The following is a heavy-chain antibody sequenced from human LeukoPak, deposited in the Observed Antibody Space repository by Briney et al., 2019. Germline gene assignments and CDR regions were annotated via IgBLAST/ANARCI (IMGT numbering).Heavy chain of an antibody. CDR3: ARHRDGYNRD. D-gene: IGHD5-24*01. CDR2: IYPEDSDT. CDR1: GDSFNTHW. J-gene: IGHJ4*02. V-gene: IGHV5-51*01. Sequence: GESLKTSCKGTGDSFNTHWIAWVRQMPGRGLELMGVIYPEDSDTRYTPSFQGRVTISADKTINTAYLQWTSLKASDTAMYFCARHRDGYNRDWGQGTLGIVSS.